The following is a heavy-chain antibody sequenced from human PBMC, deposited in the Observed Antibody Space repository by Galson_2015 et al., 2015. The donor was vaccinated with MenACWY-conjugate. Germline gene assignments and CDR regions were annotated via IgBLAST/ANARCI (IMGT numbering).Heavy chain of an antibody. V-gene: IGHV3-33*01. D-gene: IGHD6-19*01. CDR3: AREGSVAGTLQY. Sequence: SLRLSCAASGFTFSSYGMHWVRLAPGKGLEWVAVIWYDGGTEYYADSVKGRVTISRDNFKNTLFLQMNSLRAGDTAVYYCAREGSVAGTLQYWGQGTLVTVSS. CDR2: IWYDGGTE. J-gene: IGHJ4*02. CDR1: GFTFSSYG.